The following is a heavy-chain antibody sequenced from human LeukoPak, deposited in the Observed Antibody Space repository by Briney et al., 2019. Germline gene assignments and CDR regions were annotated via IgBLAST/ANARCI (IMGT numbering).Heavy chain of an antibody. J-gene: IGHJ4*02. CDR1: GFTFSSYG. Sequence: GGSLRLSCAASGFTFSSYGTSWVRQAPGKGLEWVSGISGSGDTTYYADSVKGRFTISRDNSKNTLYLQMNSLRAEDTAVYYCATVHRRPAYYYGSGAFDYWGQGTLVTVSS. CDR2: ISGSGDTT. D-gene: IGHD3-10*01. CDR3: ATVHRRPAYYYGSGAFDY. V-gene: IGHV3-23*01.